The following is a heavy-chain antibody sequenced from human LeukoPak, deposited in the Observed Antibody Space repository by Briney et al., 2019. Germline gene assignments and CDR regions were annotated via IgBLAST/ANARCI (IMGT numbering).Heavy chain of an antibody. CDR2: IYYSGST. V-gene: IGHV4-39*01. CDR1: GGSISSSSYY. Sequence: PSKTLSLTCTVSGGSISSSSYYWGWIRQPPGKGLEWIGSIYYSGSTYYNPSLKSRVTISADTSKSQFSLKLSSVTAADTAVYYCARRGIRGNSYYFDYWGQGTLVTVSS. J-gene: IGHJ4*02. CDR3: ARRGIRGNSYYFDY. D-gene: IGHD5-18*01.